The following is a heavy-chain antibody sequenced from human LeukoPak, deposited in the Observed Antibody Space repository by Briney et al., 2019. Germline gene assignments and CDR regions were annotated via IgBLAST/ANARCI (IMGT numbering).Heavy chain of an antibody. CDR3: ARDPLYYDSSGYYPPPHH. Sequence: GGSLRLSCAASGFTFSSYAMHWVRQAPGKGQEWVAVTSYDGGNKNYADSVKGRFTISRDNSKNTLFLQMNSLRAEDTAVYYCARDPLYYDSSGYYPPPHHWGQGTLVTVSS. V-gene: IGHV3-30*04. J-gene: IGHJ5*02. CDR2: TSYDGGNK. D-gene: IGHD3-22*01. CDR1: GFTFSSYA.